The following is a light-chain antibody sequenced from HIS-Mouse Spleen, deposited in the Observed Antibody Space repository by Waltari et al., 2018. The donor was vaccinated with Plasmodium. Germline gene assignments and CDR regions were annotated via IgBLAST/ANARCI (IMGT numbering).Light chain of an antibody. J-gene: IGLJ2*01. CDR2: QDS. V-gene: IGLV3-1*01. CDR3: QAWDSSTGV. CDR1: HLGDKY. Sequence: SYELTQPPSVSVSPGQTASITCSGDHLGDKYACWYQQKPGQSPVLVIYQDSKRSSGIPERFSGSNSGNTATLTISGTQAMDEADYYCQAWDSSTGVFGGGTKLTVL.